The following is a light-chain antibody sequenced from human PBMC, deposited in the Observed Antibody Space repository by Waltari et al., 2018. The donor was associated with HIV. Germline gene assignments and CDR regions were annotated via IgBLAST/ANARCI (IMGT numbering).Light chain of an antibody. V-gene: IGKV3-15*01. CDR2: GAS. J-gene: IGKJ1*01. Sequence: EMVMTQSPSALSVSPGERATLYCRASQNIGTNLAWYQQKPGQAPRLLIYGASSRATGIPARFSGSGSGTKFTLTISSLQSEDSAVYYCQQFNNWPPGTFGQGTKVEI. CDR3: QQFNNWPPGT. CDR1: QNIGTN.